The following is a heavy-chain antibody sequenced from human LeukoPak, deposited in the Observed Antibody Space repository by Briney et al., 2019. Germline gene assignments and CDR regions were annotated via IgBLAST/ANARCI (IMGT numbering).Heavy chain of an antibody. CDR3: AKSASASSGYHFAY. D-gene: IGHD3-22*01. V-gene: IGHV3-23*01. J-gene: IGHJ4*02. CDR1: GFTFNNYA. Sequence: GGSLTLSCAASGFTFNNYAMSWVRHAPGRGLEGVSTTTGSGDPTYYADSVRGRFTISRDNSANTLYLRMNTLRAEDTAVFYCAKSASASSGYHFAYWGQGTLVTVSS. CDR2: TTGSGDPT.